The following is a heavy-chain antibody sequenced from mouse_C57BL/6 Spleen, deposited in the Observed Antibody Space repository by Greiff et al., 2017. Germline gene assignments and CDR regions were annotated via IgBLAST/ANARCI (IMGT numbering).Heavy chain of an antibody. CDR1: GFTFSSYA. Sequence: EVKLVESGAGLVKPGGSLKLSCAASGFTFSSYAMSWVRQPPEKRLEWVAYISSGGDYIYYADTVKGRFTISRDNARNTLYLQMSSLKSEDTAMYYCTREDVGRDAMDYWGQGTSVTVSS. CDR3: TREDVGRDAMDY. V-gene: IGHV5-9-1*02. D-gene: IGHD4-1*01. CDR2: ISSGGDYI. J-gene: IGHJ4*01.